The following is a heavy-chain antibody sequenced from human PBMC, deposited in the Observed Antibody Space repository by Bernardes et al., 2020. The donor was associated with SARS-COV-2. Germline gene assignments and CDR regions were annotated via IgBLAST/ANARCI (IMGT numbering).Heavy chain of an antibody. V-gene: IGHV3-11*06. Sequence: GRSLRVSCATSGFTFRDSYMSWIRQAPGKGLEWISFISNSGSYKNYADSVKGRFIISRDNGKKTLFLQMNSLGVDDTGVYYCATDSYYDINGTFNSWGQGTLVTVSS. CDR2: ISNSGSYK. J-gene: IGHJ4*02. D-gene: IGHD3-22*01. CDR3: ATDSYYDINGTFNS. CDR1: GFTFRDSY.